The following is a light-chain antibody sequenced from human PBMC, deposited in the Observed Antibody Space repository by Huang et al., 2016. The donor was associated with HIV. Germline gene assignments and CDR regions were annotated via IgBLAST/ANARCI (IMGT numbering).Light chain of an antibody. CDR1: QSVDNS. J-gene: IGKJ2*01. CDR3: QQRSKWPPVYT. V-gene: IGKV3-11*01. Sequence: EIVLTQSPATLSLSPGDRATLSCRASQSVDNSLAWYQQNPGQPPRLLMYDASIRATGIPARFSGSGSGTDFTLTISSLEPDDFAVYYCQQRSKWPPVYTFGQGTKLEIK. CDR2: DAS.